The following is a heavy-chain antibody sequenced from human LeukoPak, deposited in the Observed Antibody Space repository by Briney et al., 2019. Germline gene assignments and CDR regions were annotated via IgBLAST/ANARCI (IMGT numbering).Heavy chain of an antibody. D-gene: IGHD4-17*01. CDR2: ILPSSGGP. CDR3: ARKGEDYGDYDY. V-gene: IGHV1-2*02. CDR1: GYTFTGYY. Sequence: ASVKVSCKASGYTFTGYYMHWVRQAPGQGLEWMGWILPSSGGPYYAQKFRGRITMTRDTSISTAYMELTRLRSDDTAVYYCARKGEDYGDYDYWGQGTLVTVSS. J-gene: IGHJ4*02.